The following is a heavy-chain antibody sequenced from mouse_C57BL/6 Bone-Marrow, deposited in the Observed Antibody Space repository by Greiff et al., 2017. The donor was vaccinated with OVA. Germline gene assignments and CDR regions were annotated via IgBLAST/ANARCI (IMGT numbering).Heavy chain of an antibody. Sequence: QVQLQQSGAELVRPGASVTLSCKASGYTFTDYEMHWVKQTPVHGLEWIGAIDPETGGTAYNQKFKGKAILTADKSSSTAYMGLRSLTSEDAAVYYCTRPVRYFDVWGTGTTVTVSS. CDR3: TRPVRYFDV. V-gene: IGHV1-15*01. CDR2: IDPETGGT. CDR1: GYTFTDYE. D-gene: IGHD6-1*01. J-gene: IGHJ1*03.